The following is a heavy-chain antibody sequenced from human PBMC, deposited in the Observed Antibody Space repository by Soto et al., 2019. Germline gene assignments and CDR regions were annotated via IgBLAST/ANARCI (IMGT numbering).Heavy chain of an antibody. CDR3: ARGRYGDS. CDR2: ISAHNGNT. J-gene: IGHJ4*02. CDR1: GYTFTSYG. Sequence: QVHLVQSGAEVKKPGASVKVSCKGSGYTFTSYGITWVRQAPGQGLEWMGWISAHNGNTDYAQKLQGRVTVTRDTSTSTAYMELRSLRSHDTAVYYCARGRYGDSWGQGALVTVSP. D-gene: IGHD1-1*01. V-gene: IGHV1-18*01.